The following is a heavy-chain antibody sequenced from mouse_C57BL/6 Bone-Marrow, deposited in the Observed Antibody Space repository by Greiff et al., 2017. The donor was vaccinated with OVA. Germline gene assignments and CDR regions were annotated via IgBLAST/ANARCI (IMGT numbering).Heavy chain of an antibody. Sequence: EVKLMESGGGLVKPGGSLKLSCAASGFTFSDYGMHWVRQAPEKGLEWVAYISSGSSTIYYADTVKGRFTISRDNAKNTLFLQMTSLRSEDTAMYYCASWEFAYRGQGTLVTVSA. CDR2: ISSGSSTI. CDR3: ASWEFAY. CDR1: GFTFSDYG. D-gene: IGHD4-1*01. J-gene: IGHJ3*01. V-gene: IGHV5-17*01.